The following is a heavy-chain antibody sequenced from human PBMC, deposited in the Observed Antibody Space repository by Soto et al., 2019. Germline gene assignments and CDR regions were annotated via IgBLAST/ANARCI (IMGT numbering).Heavy chain of an antibody. CDR2: IWYDGSNK. J-gene: IGHJ6*02. D-gene: IGHD3-16*02. CDR3: ARDIEGEGPYYYYYGMDV. Sequence: WALRLSCAASGFTFSSYGMHWVRQAPGKXLEWVAVIWYDGSNKYYADSVKGRFTISRDNSKNTLYLQMNSLRAEDTAVYYCARDIEGEGPYYYYYGMDVWGQGTTVTVSS. CDR1: GFTFSSYG. V-gene: IGHV3-33*01.